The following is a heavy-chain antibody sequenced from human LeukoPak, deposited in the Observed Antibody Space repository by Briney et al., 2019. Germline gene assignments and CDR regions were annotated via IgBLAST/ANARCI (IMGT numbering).Heavy chain of an antibody. J-gene: IGHJ4*02. V-gene: IGHV4-34*01. Sequence: PSETLSLTCAVYGGSFSGYYWSWIRQPPGKGLEWIGEINHSGSTNYNPSLKSRVTISVDTSKNQFSLKLSSVTAADTAVYYCARVSTSGRAAAGGFDYWGQGTLVTVSS. CDR1: GGSFSGYY. CDR2: INHSGST. CDR3: ARVSTSGRAAAGGFDY. D-gene: IGHD6-13*01.